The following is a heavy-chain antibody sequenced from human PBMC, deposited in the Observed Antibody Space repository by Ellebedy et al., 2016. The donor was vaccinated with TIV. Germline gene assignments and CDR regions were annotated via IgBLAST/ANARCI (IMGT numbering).Heavy chain of an antibody. D-gene: IGHD1-26*01. J-gene: IGHJ4*02. V-gene: IGHV1-2*02. CDR3: ARVSSGSYFVDY. CDR2: INPNSGGT. Sequence: ASVKVSXXASGYTFTGYYMHWVRQAPGQGLEWMGWINPNSGGTNYAQKFQGRVTMTRDTSISTAYMELSGLRSDDTAVYYCARVSSGSYFVDYWGQGTLVTVSS. CDR1: GYTFTGYY.